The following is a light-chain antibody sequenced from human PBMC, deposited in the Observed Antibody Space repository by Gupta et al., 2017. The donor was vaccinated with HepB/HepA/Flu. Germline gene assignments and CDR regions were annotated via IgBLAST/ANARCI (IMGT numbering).Light chain of an antibody. V-gene: IGKV1-13*02. Sequence: AIQLTQSPPSLSASVGDRVTITCRASQGISSALAWYQQKPGKPPKLMIFDASRLERDVSLRFRGSGSGKDFTLTSSSRQHEDFAHYYWQQVYTGVTFGGGTKVEIK. CDR3: QQVYTGVT. J-gene: IGKJ4*01. CDR1: QGISSA. CDR2: DAS.